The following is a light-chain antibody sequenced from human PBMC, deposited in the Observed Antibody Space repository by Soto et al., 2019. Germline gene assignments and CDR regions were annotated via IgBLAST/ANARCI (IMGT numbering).Light chain of an antibody. CDR2: GAS. Sequence: EIVMTQSPATLSVSPGERATLSCRASQSVSSYLAWYQQKPGQAPRLLIYGASTRATGIPARFSGSGCGTEFTLTLSSMQSEDYEVYYCQQYNNWPPWTFGQGTKVEIK. CDR3: QQYNNWPPWT. CDR1: QSVSSY. J-gene: IGKJ1*01. V-gene: IGKV3-15*01.